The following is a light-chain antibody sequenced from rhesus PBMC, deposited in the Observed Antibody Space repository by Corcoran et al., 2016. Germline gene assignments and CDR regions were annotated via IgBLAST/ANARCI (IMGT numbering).Light chain of an antibody. V-gene: IGKV1-22*01. CDR3: LQYSSSPLP. J-gene: IGKJ4*01. CDR2: KAS. Sequence: DIQMTQSPSSLSASVGDTVTITCRASQSISSWLDWYQQKPGNAPKVLIYKASRLQSGVPSRFSGSGSGTVFTLTISSLQPEAFATYYCLQYSSSPLPFGGGTKVEIK. CDR1: QSISSW.